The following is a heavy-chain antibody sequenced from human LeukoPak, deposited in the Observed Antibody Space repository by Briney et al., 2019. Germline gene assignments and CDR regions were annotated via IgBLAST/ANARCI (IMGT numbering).Heavy chain of an antibody. J-gene: IGHJ4*02. CDR1: GFTFSSYA. V-gene: IGHV3-23*01. D-gene: IGHD3-22*01. Sequence: PGGSLRLSCAASGFTFSSYAMSRVRQAPGKGLEWVSAISGSGGSTYYADSVKGRFTISRDNSKNTLYLQMNSLRAEDTAVYYCAKYGYSQYYFDYWGQGTLVTVSS. CDR2: ISGSGGST. CDR3: AKYGYSQYYFDY.